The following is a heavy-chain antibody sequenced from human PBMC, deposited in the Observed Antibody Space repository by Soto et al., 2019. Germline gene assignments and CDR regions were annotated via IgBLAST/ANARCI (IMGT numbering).Heavy chain of an antibody. CDR2: INHSGST. J-gene: IGHJ4*02. CDR3: ARGLGWHTKKD. V-gene: IGHV4-34*01. CDR1: GGSFSAYY. Sequence: QVQLQQWGAGLLKPSETLSLSCAVYGGSFSAYYWSWIRQPPGKGLEWIGEINHSGSTSHNPSLKSRVTTSVVTSKNQFSLNLSSVTAADPAVSYCARGLGWHTKKDWGQGILVTVSS.